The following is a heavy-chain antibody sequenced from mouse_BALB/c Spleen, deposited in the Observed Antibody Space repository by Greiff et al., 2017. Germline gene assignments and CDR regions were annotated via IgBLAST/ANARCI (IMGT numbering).Heavy chain of an antibody. D-gene: IGHD2-10*02. Sequence: EVKVEESGGGLVQPGGSLRLSCATSGFTFTDYYMSWVRQPPGKALEWLGFIRNKANGYTTEYSASVKGRFTISRDNSQSILYLQMNTLRAEDSATYYCARRYGNYAMDYWGQGTSVTVSS. CDR3: ARRYGNYAMDY. CDR2: IRNKANGYTT. J-gene: IGHJ4*01. CDR1: GFTFTDYY. V-gene: IGHV7-3*02.